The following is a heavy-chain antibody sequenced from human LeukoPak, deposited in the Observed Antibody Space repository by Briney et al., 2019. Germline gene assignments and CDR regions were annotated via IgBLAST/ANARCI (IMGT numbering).Heavy chain of an antibody. Sequence: PSETLSLTCTVSGYSISSGYYWGWIRPPPGKGLEWIGSIYHSGSTYYNPSLKSRVTISVDTSKNQFSLNLSSVTAADTAVYYCARGDITMVRGVRDNWFDPWGQGTLVTVSS. J-gene: IGHJ5*02. CDR2: IYHSGST. CDR1: GYSISSGYY. V-gene: IGHV4-38-2*02. D-gene: IGHD3-10*01. CDR3: ARGDITMVRGVRDNWFDP.